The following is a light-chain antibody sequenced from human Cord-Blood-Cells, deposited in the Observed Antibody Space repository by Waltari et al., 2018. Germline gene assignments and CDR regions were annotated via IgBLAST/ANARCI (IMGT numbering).Light chain of an antibody. CDR1: QSISSW. V-gene: IGKV1-5*01. Sequence: DIQMTQSPSTLSASVGDRVTITCRASQSISSWLAWYQQKPGKAPKLLIYDASSLESGVPSRFIGSGSGTEFTLTISSLQPDDFVTYYCQQYNSYYTFGQGTKLEIK. CDR2: DAS. CDR3: QQYNSYYT. J-gene: IGKJ2*01.